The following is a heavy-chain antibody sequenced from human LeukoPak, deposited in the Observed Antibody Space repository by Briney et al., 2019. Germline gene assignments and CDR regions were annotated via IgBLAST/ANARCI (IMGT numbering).Heavy chain of an antibody. CDR1: GFTFSSYN. J-gene: IGHJ4*02. D-gene: IGHD3-10*01. V-gene: IGHV3-21*01. CDR3: ARWYYYDSGSYIDY. CDR2: ISSSSSYI. Sequence: KTGGSLRLSCAVSGFTFSSYNMNWVRQAPGKGLEWVSCISSSSSYIYYADSVKGRFTISRDNAKNSLYLQMNGLRAEDTAVYYCARWYYYDSGSYIDYWGQGTLVTVSS.